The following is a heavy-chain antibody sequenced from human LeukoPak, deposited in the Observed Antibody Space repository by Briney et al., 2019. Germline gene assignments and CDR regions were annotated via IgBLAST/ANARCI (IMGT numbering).Heavy chain of an antibody. J-gene: IGHJ6*03. CDR1: GGSISSYY. Sequence: SETLSLTCTVSGGSISSYYWSWIRQPPGKGLEWIGYIYYSGSTNYNPSLKSRVTISVDTSKNQFSLKLSSVTAADTAVYYCARGDGSPGGHYYYYYYMGVWGKGTTVTVSS. CDR2: IYYSGST. CDR3: ARGDGSPGGHYYYYYYMGV. V-gene: IGHV4-59*01. D-gene: IGHD1-26*01.